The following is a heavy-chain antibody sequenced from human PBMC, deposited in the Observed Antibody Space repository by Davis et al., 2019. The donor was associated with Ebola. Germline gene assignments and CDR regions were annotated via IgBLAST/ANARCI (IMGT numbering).Heavy chain of an antibody. V-gene: IGHV4-59*08. CDR1: GGSISSYY. CDR2: IYYSGST. Sequence: MPGGSLRLSCTVSGGSISSYYWSWIRQPPGKGLEWIGYIYYSGSTDYNPSLKSRVTISVDTSKNQFSLKLTSVTAADTAVYYCARGGIWGQGTLVTVSS. J-gene: IGHJ4*02. CDR3: ARGGI. D-gene: IGHD3-16*01.